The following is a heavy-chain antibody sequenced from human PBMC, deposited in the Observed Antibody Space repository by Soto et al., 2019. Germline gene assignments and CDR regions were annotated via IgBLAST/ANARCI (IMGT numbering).Heavy chain of an antibody. CDR3: AHSDQVGSNNWYARWFDP. D-gene: IGHD6-13*01. J-gene: IGHJ5*02. CDR2: IYWDDDK. V-gene: IGHV2-5*02. CDR1: GFSLTTSGVG. Sequence: QITLKESGPTLVKPTQTLTLTCTFSGFSLTTSGVGVGWIRQPPGKALEWLALIYWDDDKRYSPSLKSRLTITKDTSTNQVVLTMTNMDPVDTATYYCAHSDQVGSNNWYARWFDPWGQGTLVTVSS.